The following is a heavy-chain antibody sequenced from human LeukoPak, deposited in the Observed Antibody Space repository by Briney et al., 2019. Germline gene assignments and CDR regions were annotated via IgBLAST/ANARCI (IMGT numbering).Heavy chain of an antibody. Sequence: SQTLSLTCPVSGCSISKEGYYWSWVRAHPGKGLWGVGYIYYSGSTYYNPSLKSRSTISMDTSKTQLSLRLSSVTAADTAVYYCAGYYASGVSAYDYFGMDVWGKGTTVTVSS. J-gene: IGHJ6*04. D-gene: IGHD3-10*01. CDR1: GCSISKEGYY. CDR2: IYYSGST. V-gene: IGHV4-31*03. CDR3: AGYYASGVSAYDYFGMDV.